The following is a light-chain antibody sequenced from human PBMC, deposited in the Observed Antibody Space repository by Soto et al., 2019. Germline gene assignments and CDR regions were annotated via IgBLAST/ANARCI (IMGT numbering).Light chain of an antibody. Sequence: DIQLTPSPSTLSASVGDRVTITCRASQSISSWLAWYQQKPGKAPKLLIYDASSLESGVPSRFGGSGSGTEFTLTISSLQPDDFATYYCQQYNSYSFTFGGGTKVDI. V-gene: IGKV1-5*01. CDR3: QQYNSYSFT. CDR2: DAS. J-gene: IGKJ4*01. CDR1: QSISSW.